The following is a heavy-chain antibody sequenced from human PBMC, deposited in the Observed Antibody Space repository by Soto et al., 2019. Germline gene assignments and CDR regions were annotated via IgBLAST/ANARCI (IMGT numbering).Heavy chain of an antibody. J-gene: IGHJ4*02. CDR1: GGSITSSSYS. CDR2: IYYSGST. Sequence: QLQLQESGPGLVKPSEPRSLTSTAPGGSITSSSYSGGWIRRPPGKGLEWIGSIYYSGSTYYNPSLKSRVTISVDTSKNQFSLKLSSVTAADTAVYYCASKRYCSGGSCYDDYWGQGTLVTVSS. D-gene: IGHD2-15*01. V-gene: IGHV4-39*01. CDR3: ASKRYCSGGSCYDDY.